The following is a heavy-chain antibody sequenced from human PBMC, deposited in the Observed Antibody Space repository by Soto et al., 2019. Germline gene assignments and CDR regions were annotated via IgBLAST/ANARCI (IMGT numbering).Heavy chain of an antibody. D-gene: IGHD6-6*01. Sequence: VGSLRLPCAASGFTFSSYAMHWVRQAPGKGLEWVAVISYDGSNKYYADSGKGRFTISRDNTKNTLYLQMNSLRAEDTAVYYFATALAARPPQLAYFDYWGQGTLVTVSS. V-gene: IGHV3-30-3*01. CDR2: ISYDGSNK. J-gene: IGHJ4*02. CDR1: GFTFSSYA. CDR3: ATALAARPPQLAYFDY.